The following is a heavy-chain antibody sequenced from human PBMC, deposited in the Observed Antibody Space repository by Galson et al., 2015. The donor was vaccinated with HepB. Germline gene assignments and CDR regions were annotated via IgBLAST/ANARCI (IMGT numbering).Heavy chain of an antibody. CDR3: ARAVYCSSTSCYGVNWFDP. J-gene: IGHJ5*02. CDR1: GHTFTSYG. Sequence: SVKVSCKASGHTFTSYGISWVRQAPGQGLEWMGWISAYNGNTNYAQKLQGRVTMTTDTSTSTAYMELRSLRSDDTAVYYCARAVYCSSTSCYGVNWFDPWGQGTLVTVSS. D-gene: IGHD2-2*01. CDR2: ISAYNGNT. V-gene: IGHV1-18*01.